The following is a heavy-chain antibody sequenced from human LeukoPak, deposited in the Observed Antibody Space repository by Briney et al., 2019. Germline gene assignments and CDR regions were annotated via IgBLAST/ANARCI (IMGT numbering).Heavy chain of an antibody. CDR2: ISSSSSYI. J-gene: IGHJ4*02. Sequence: PGGSLRLSCAASGFTFSSYSMNWVRQAPGKGLEWVSSISSSSSYIYYADSVKGRFTISRDNAKNSLYLQMNSLRAEDTAVYYCARDSLRLTTVPYYFDYWGQGTLVTVSS. D-gene: IGHD4-17*01. CDR1: GFTFSSYS. CDR3: ARDSLRLTTVPYYFDY. V-gene: IGHV3-21*01.